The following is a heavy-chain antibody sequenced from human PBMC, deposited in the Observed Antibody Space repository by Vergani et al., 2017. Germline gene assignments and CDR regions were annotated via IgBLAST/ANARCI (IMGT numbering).Heavy chain of an antibody. V-gene: IGHV1-69*02. Sequence: QVQLVQSGAEVKKPGSSVKVSCKASGGTFSSYTISWVRQAPGQGLEWMGRIIPILGIANYAQKFQGRVTMTRDTSTSTVYMELSSLRSEDTAVYYCARMDVGIGTEDYWGQGTLVTVSS. D-gene: IGHD5-12*01. CDR2: IIPILGIA. CDR1: GGTFSSYT. CDR3: ARMDVGIGTEDY. J-gene: IGHJ4*02.